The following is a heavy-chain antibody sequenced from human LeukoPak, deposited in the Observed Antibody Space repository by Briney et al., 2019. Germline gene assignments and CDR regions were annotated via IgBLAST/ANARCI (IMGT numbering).Heavy chain of an antibody. CDR2: INHSGST. CDR1: GGSFSGYY. V-gene: IGHV4-34*01. Sequence: PSETLSLTCAVSGGSFSGYYWSWIRQPPGKGLEWIGEINHSGSTNYNPCLTSLVTISVDTSNTQFSLKLSSVTAADTAVYYCARGRPIDFWSGYYWFDPWGQGTLVTVSS. CDR3: ARGRPIDFWSGYYWFDP. D-gene: IGHD3-3*01. J-gene: IGHJ5*02.